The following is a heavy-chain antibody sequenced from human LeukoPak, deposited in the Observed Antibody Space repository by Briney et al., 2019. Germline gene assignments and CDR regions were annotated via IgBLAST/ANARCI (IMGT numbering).Heavy chain of an antibody. CDR2: ISSRGST. CDR1: GDSISNGHYY. V-gene: IGHV4-39*01. CDR3: ARLNPLEHLFSFYFDS. Sequence: SETLSLTCSVSGDSISNGHYYWGWIRQPPGKGLEWLATISSRGSTFYNPSLKSRVTRSVDTSKNQISLNLSSVTASDTSLYYCARLNPLEHLFSFYFDSWGQGILATVSS. D-gene: IGHD3-3*01. J-gene: IGHJ4*02.